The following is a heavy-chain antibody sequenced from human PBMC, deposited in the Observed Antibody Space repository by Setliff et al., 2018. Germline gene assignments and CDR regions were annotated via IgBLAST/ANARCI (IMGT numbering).Heavy chain of an antibody. Sequence: GESLKISCKGSGYSFSTHWIGWVRQMPGKGLEWMAMIYPGDPDTRHSPSFQGHVTISADKSITTAYLQWSSLKASDTAMYYCARSAWGSSGYYPYYFDYWGQGTLVTVSS. J-gene: IGHJ4*02. CDR1: GYSFSTHW. CDR2: IYPGDPDT. CDR3: ARSAWGSSGYYPYYFDY. D-gene: IGHD3-22*01. V-gene: IGHV5-51*01.